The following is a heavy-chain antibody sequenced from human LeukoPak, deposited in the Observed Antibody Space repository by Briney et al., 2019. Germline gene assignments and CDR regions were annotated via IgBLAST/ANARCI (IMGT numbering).Heavy chain of an antibody. J-gene: IGHJ3*02. Sequence: PGGSLRLSCAASGFTFSSYNMNWVRQAPGKGLEWVSSITSGSSYIYYADSVKGRFTISRDNAKNSLYLQMNSLRAEDTAVYYCARATYSSREVRAFDIWGQGTMVTVSS. CDR2: ITSGSSYI. D-gene: IGHD6-13*01. CDR1: GFTFSSYN. V-gene: IGHV3-21*01. CDR3: ARATYSSREVRAFDI.